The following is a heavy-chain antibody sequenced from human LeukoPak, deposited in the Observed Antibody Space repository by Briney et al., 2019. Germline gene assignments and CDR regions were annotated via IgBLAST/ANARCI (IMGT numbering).Heavy chain of an antibody. CDR2: IKQDGRGT. J-gene: IGHJ4*02. V-gene: IGHV3-7*03. CDR1: GFTFGDTW. CDR3: ATSYDMGWLIGY. Sequence: GGSLRPSRAASGFTFGDTWLNWVRQAPGQRLEWVANIKQDGRGTCYVGSVKGRLNMSRDNSKNSLYLQMNTLRAEDTALYYCATSYDMGWLIGYWGQGTLITVSS. D-gene: IGHD3/OR15-3a*01.